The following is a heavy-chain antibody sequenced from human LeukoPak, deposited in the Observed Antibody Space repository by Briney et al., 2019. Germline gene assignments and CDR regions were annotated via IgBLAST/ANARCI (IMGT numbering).Heavy chain of an antibody. Sequence: GGSLTLSCAASGFTFSSYWMHWVRQAPGQGLVWVSRINSDWSSTSYADPVQGRFTISTDSAKNTLYLQMNSLRGEDTAVYYCAREVSQLVRDLDYWGQGTLVTVSS. CDR2: INSDWSST. CDR3: AREVSQLVRDLDY. CDR1: GFTFSSYW. J-gene: IGHJ4*02. D-gene: IGHD6-6*01. V-gene: IGHV3-74*01.